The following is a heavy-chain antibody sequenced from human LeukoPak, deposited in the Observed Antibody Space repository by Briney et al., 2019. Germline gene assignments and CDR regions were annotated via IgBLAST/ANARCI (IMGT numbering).Heavy chain of an antibody. J-gene: IGHJ5*02. CDR2: ISYDGSNK. CDR3: AKDIGRWLQTNWFDP. V-gene: IGHV3-30*01. CDR1: GFTFGSYA. Sequence: PGGSLRLSCAASGFTFGSYAMHWVRQAPGKGLEWVAVISYDGSNKYYADSVKGRFTISRDNAKNPLYLQMNSLRAEDTALYYCAKDIGRWLQTNWFDPWGQGTLVTVSS. D-gene: IGHD5-24*01.